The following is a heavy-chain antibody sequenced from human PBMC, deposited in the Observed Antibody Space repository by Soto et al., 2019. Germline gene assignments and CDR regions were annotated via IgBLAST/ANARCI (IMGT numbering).Heavy chain of an antibody. J-gene: IGHJ4*02. CDR2: ISWDSSTI. CDR1: GFTFDTCG. CDR3: VQGRYPTMATPLDH. V-gene: IGHV3-9*01. Sequence: EVQLVESGGGLVQPGRSLRLSCAASGFTFDTCGMHWVRQAPGKGLEWVEGISWDSSTIGYADSVKGRFIISRDDAKNSLYLQMDSLRGEDTALYYCVQGRYPTMATPLDHWGQGTQVIVSS. D-gene: IGHD2-15*01.